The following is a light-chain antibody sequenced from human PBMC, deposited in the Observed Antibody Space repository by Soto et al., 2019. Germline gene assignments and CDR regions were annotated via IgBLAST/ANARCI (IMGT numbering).Light chain of an antibody. CDR1: SSNIGSNT. J-gene: IGLJ3*02. CDR2: SNN. Sequence: SVLTQPPSASGTPGQRVTISCSGSSSNIGSNTVNWYQQLPRTAPKLLIYSNNQRPSGVPDRFSGSKSGTSASLAISGLQSEDEADYYCAAWDDSLNGPVFGGGTKLTVL. V-gene: IGLV1-44*01. CDR3: AAWDDSLNGPV.